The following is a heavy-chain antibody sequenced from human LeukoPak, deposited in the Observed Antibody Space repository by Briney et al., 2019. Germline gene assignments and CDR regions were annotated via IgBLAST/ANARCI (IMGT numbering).Heavy chain of an antibody. V-gene: IGHV4-4*07. J-gene: IGHJ4*02. CDR1: GGSISSYY. D-gene: IGHD3-10*01. CDR3: AMSLYGSGSLY. CDR2: IYTSGST. Sequence: PSETLSLTCTVSGGSISSYYWSWIRQPAGKGLEWIGRIYTSGSTNYNPSLKSRVTMSVDTSKNQGSLKLSSVTAADTDLYYCAMSLYGSGSLYWGQGTLVTVSS.